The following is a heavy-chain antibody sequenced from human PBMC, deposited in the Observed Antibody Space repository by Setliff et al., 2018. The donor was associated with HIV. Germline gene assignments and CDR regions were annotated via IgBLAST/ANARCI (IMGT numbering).Heavy chain of an antibody. CDR3: ARDRRFAGTYHFDS. CDR1: GYTFTGYY. D-gene: IGHD1-26*01. Sequence: ASVKVSCKASGYTFTGYYMHWVRQAPGQGLEWLGWVSPNSGATNYAQNFHDRVTMTRDTSSSTAYMELRSLRSDDTAVYYCARDRRFAGTYHFDSWGQGTLVTVSS. V-gene: IGHV1-2*02. CDR2: VSPNSGAT. J-gene: IGHJ4*02.